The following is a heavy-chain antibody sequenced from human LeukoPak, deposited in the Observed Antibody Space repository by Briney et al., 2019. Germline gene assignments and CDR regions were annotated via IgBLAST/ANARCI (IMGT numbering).Heavy chain of an antibody. CDR1: GFTFANYA. V-gene: IGHV3-23*01. J-gene: IGHJ4*02. Sequence: GGSLRLSCEASGFTFANYALSWVRQAPGKGLEWISGISGSGDSTYYADSVKGLFTITRDNSENTLYLRMNNLRAEDTAVYYCAKGLTRGDSWGQGTLVTVSS. CDR2: ISGSGDST. D-gene: IGHD3-10*01. CDR3: AKGLTRGDS.